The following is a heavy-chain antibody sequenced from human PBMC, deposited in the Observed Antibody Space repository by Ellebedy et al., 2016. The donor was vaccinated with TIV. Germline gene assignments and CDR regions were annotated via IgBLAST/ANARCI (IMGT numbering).Heavy chain of an antibody. J-gene: IGHJ5*02. Sequence: GESLKISCAVSGGAVSREFMSWVRQARGKGLEWVATIKQDGGEKFYVDSVKGRFTISRDNAKNSVYLQMESVRGEDTAVYYCARGWWDYGAWGQGTQVTVSS. V-gene: IGHV3-7*01. D-gene: IGHD4/OR15-4a*01. CDR3: ARGWWDYGA. CDR2: IKQDGGEK. CDR1: GGAVSREF.